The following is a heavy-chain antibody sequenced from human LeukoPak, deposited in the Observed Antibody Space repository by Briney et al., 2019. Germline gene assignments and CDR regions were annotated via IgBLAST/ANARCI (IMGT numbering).Heavy chain of an antibody. Sequence: GGSLRLSCAASGFNFSTFWMNWVRHVPGKGLEWVANMRQDGGETLYVDSVSGRFTIYRDNAKNSVFLQMNSLRVEDTAVYYCAREGRNADIPTVTRNGGALDIWGQGTVLTVSS. CDR1: GFNFSTFW. J-gene: IGHJ3*02. CDR3: AREGRNADIPTVTRNGGALDI. D-gene: IGHD2-8*01. V-gene: IGHV3-7*01. CDR2: MRQDGGET.